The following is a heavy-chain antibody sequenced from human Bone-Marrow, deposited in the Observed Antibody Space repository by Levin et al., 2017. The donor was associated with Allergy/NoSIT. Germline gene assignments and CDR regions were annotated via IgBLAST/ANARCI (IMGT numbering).Heavy chain of an antibody. CDR3: TRDWRVGRGSGIYYFES. CDR1: GFIFSDYY. Sequence: PGGSLRLSCAASGFIFSDYYMSWIRQAPGKGLEWISYISASGETIYYSNSVRGRFTISRDNAKKSLSLQMNTLRVEDTAVYYCTRDWRVGRGSGIYYFESWGQGTLVSVSS. J-gene: IGHJ4*02. D-gene: IGHD3-10*01. V-gene: IGHV3-11*01. CDR2: ISASGETI.